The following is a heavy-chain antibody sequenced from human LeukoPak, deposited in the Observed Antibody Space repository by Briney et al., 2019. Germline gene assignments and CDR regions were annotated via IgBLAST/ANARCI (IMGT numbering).Heavy chain of an antibody. D-gene: IGHD5-12*01. CDR3: AREEPPTSGYDGGWDFDY. J-gene: IGHJ4*02. V-gene: IGHV4-4*07. CDR2: IYTSGST. CDR1: GGSISSYY. Sequence: SETLSLTCTVSGGSISSYYWSWIRQPAGKGLEWIGRIYTSGSTNYNPSLKSRVTMSVDTSKNQFPLKLSSVTAADTAVYYCAREEPPTSGYDGGWDFDYWGQGTLVTVSS.